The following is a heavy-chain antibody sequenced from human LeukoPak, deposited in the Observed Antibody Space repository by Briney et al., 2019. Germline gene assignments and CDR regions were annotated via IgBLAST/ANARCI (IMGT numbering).Heavy chain of an antibody. CDR2: LSASGGST. V-gene: IGHV3-23*01. J-gene: IGHJ4*02. D-gene: IGHD1-26*01. Sequence: GGSLRLSCAASGFTFTNYAMSWVRQAPGKGLEWVSALSASGGSTYYADSVKGRLTISRDNSKNMLYLQMNSLRAEDTAVYYCAKSKVGVSGFGYWGQGALVTVSS. CDR3: AKSKVGVSGFGY. CDR1: GFTFTNYA.